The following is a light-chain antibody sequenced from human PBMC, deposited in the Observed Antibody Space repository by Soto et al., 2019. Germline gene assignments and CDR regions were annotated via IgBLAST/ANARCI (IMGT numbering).Light chain of an antibody. V-gene: IGLV1-47*01. Sequence: QSVLTQPPSASGTPGQRVTISCSGSSSDIGTNYVYWYQRLPGTAPKLLIYRNSQQPSGVPDRFSGSKSGTSASLAISGLRSDDEADYFCAAWDDSLGGHMVFGGGTKLTVL. CDR2: RNS. CDR1: SSDIGTNY. J-gene: IGLJ2*01. CDR3: AAWDDSLGGHMV.